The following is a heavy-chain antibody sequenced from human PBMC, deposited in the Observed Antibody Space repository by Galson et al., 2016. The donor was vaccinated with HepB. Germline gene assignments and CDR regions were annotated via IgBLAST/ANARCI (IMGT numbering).Heavy chain of an antibody. V-gene: IGHV3-48*02. J-gene: IGHJ4*02. CDR2: IGSRSSPI. CDR1: GFTFSSYW. CDR3: ARVDEGYYYLIDY. D-gene: IGHD3-22*01. Sequence: SLRLSCAASGFTFSSYWMTWVRQAPGKGLEWVSYIGSRSSPIHYADSVKGRFTISRDNAKNSLYLQMNSLRDEDTAVYYCARVDEGYYYLIDYWGQGVLVTVSS.